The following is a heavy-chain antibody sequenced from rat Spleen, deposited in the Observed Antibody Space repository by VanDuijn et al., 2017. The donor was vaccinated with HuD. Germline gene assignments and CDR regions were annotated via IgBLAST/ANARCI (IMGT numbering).Heavy chain of an antibody. D-gene: IGHD1-11*01. V-gene: IGHV5-58*01. J-gene: IGHJ3*01. CDR3: VKDRDGGYGGWFGY. CDR2: ISTDGGSS. CDR1: GFTFSSFW. Sequence: EVQLVETGGGLVQPGRSLKLSCVTSGFTFSSFWMYWIRQAPGKGLEWVSSISTDGGSSYYPDSVKGRFTISRDNAENTVYLQMNSLRSEDTATYYCVKDRDGGYGGWFGYWGQGTLVTVSS.